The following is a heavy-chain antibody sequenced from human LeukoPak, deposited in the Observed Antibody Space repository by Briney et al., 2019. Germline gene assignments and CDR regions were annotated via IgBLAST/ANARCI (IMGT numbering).Heavy chain of an antibody. D-gene: IGHD5-18*01. CDR3: ARGSEDTAMVGYTMPYYFDY. Sequence: PGGSLRLSCAASGFTFSSYSMNWVRQAPGKGLEWVSYISSSSSTIYYADSVKGRFTISRDNAKNSLYLQMNSLRAEDTAVYYCARGSEDTAMVGYTMPYYFDYWGQGTLVTVSS. V-gene: IGHV3-48*04. J-gene: IGHJ4*02. CDR2: ISSSSSTI. CDR1: GFTFSSYS.